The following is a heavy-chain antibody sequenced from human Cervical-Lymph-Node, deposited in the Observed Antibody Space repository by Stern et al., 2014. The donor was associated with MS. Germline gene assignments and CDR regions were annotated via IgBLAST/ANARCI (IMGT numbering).Heavy chain of an antibody. J-gene: IGHJ4*02. CDR1: GGTFNSFD. Sequence: VQLVESGTEVKKPGSSVKVSCKASGGTFNSFDISLVRQAPGQGLEWLGGIIATFGTANYAQKLQGRVTFTVDESTSTVYMELSSLRAEDTAVYFCTRHQAGIAADWGQGTLVTVSS. CDR3: TRHQAGIAAD. V-gene: IGHV1-69*01. D-gene: IGHD6-13*01. CDR2: IIATFGTA.